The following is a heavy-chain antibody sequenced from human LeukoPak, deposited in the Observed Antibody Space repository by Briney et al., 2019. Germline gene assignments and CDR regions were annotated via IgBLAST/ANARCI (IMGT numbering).Heavy chain of an antibody. CDR2: ISWNSGSI. Sequence: GGSLRLSCAASGFTFDDYAMHWVRQAPGKGLEWVSGISWNSGSIGYADSVKGRFTISRDNAKNSLYLQMNSLRAEDMALYYCAGSGSSYDAFDIWGQGTMVTVSS. CDR1: GFTFDDYA. J-gene: IGHJ3*02. D-gene: IGHD6-13*01. V-gene: IGHV3-9*03. CDR3: AGSGSSYDAFDI.